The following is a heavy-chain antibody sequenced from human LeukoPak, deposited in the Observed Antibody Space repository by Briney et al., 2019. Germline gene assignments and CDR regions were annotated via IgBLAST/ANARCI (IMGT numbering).Heavy chain of an antibody. Sequence: SETLSLTCAVYGGSFSGYYWRWIRQPPGKGLEWIGEINHSGSTNYNPSLKSRVTISVDTSKNQFSLKLSSVTAADTAVYYCARVTNYYGSGSYYVFDYWGQGTLVTVSS. V-gene: IGHV4-34*01. CDR3: ARVTNYYGSGSYYVFDY. D-gene: IGHD3-10*01. CDR2: INHSGST. J-gene: IGHJ4*02. CDR1: GGSFSGYY.